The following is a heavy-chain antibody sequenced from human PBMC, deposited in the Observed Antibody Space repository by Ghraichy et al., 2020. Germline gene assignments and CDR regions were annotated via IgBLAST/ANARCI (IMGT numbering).Heavy chain of an antibody. V-gene: IGHV3-21*01. CDR3: AREKEDNWNDACDY. Sequence: LSLTCAASGFTFSSYSMNWVRQAPGKGLEWVSSISSSSSYIYYADSVKGRFTISRDNAKNSLYLQMNSLRAEDTAVYYCAREKEDNWNDACDYWGQGTLVTVSS. J-gene: IGHJ4*02. CDR2: ISSSSSYI. CDR1: GFTFSSYS. D-gene: IGHD1-20*01.